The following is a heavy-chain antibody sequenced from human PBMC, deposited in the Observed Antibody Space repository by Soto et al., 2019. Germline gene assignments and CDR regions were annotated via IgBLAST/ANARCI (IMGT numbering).Heavy chain of an antibody. CDR3: ARGPLPYYDSSGYRRLYSYLDL. Sequence: QVQLVQSGAEVKKPGASVKVSCKASGYTFTSYGISWVRQAPGQGLEWMGCISAYNGNTNYAQKLQGRVTMTTDTSTSTAYMELRSLRSDETAVYYCARGPLPYYDSSGYRRLYSYLDLWGRGTLVTVSS. J-gene: IGHJ2*01. CDR1: GYTFTSYG. CDR2: ISAYNGNT. D-gene: IGHD3-22*01. V-gene: IGHV1-18*04.